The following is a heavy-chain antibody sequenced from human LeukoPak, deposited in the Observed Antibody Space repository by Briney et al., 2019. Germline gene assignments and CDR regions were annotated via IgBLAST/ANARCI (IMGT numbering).Heavy chain of an antibody. D-gene: IGHD6-13*01. CDR2: IYTSGST. CDR3: ARHLSSWDHFDY. V-gene: IGHV4-4*09. J-gene: IGHJ4*02. CDR1: GGSIRDYQ. Sequence: PSETLSLTCAVSGGSIRDYQWSWIRQPPGKGLEWIGYIYTSGSTNYNPSLKSRVTISVDTSKNQFSLKLSSVTAADTAVYYCARHLSSWDHFDYWGQGTLVTVSS.